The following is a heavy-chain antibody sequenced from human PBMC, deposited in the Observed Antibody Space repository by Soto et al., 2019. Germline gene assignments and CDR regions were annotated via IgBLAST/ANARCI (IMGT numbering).Heavy chain of an antibody. CDR2: IFSNDEK. V-gene: IGHV2-26*01. D-gene: IGHD3-3*01. CDR1: GFSLSNARMG. J-gene: IGHJ5*02. Sequence: QVTLKESGPVLVKPTEALTLTCTVSGFSLSNARMGVSWIRQPPGKALEWLAHIFSNDEKSYSTSLKSRLTTYQHPSQRLLVLPMTNIDTENTATYSCPRVYDFWSGSPRGLKWFAPWGQGTLVNVYS. CDR3: PRVYDFWSGSPRGLKWFAP.